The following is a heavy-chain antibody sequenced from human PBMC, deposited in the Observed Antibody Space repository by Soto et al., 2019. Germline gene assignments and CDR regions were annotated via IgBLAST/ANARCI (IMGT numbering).Heavy chain of an antibody. CDR1: GYTFTNYW. J-gene: IGHJ4*02. CDR3: ARLQAAAGDNDLTFDY. D-gene: IGHD6-13*01. V-gene: IGHV5-51*01. Sequence: GESLKISCKTSGYTFTNYWIGWVRQMPGKGLQWLGIIQPGDSYTNYSPSFQGHVTISADKSISTAYLQWSSLKASDTAMYYCARLQAAAGDNDLTFDYWGQGTLVTVSS. CDR2: IQPGDSYT.